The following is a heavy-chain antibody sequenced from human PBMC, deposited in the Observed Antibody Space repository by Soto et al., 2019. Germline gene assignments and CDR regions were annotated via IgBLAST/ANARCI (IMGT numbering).Heavy chain of an antibody. V-gene: IGHV4-39*01. J-gene: IGHJ5*02. D-gene: IGHD3-3*02. Sequence: PSETLSLTCTVSGGSVSSPFYYWTWIRQAPGKGLEWIGSIHSGGSTYYNSPLKSRVSTSVDTSKNQFSLRLSSVTAADTAVYYCARAPNPLAHNFFEPWGQGTLVTVSS. CDR1: GGSVSSPFYY. CDR3: ARAPNPLAHNFFEP. CDR2: IHSGGST.